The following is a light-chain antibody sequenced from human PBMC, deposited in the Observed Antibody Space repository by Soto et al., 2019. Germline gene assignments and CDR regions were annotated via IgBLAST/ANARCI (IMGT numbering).Light chain of an antibody. CDR1: KSVNSN. Sequence: EIVMTQSPVTLSVSAGERATLSCRASKSVNSNLAWYQQKPGQAPRLLIYDASTRATGMPARFSGSGSGTEFTLTISSLQSEDFAVYYCQQYNNWPPLTFGGGTKVEIK. CDR2: DAS. CDR3: QQYNNWPPLT. V-gene: IGKV3-15*01. J-gene: IGKJ4*01.